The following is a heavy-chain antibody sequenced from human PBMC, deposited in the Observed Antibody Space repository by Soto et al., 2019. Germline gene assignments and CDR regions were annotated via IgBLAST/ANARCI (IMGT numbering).Heavy chain of an antibody. V-gene: IGHV4-31*03. CDR3: ARDRIVVVPAAMKPYYYYGMDV. J-gene: IGHJ6*02. CDR1: GGSISSGGYY. D-gene: IGHD2-2*01. CDR2: IYYSGST. Sequence: SETLSLTCTVSGGSISSGGYYWNWIRQHPGKGLEWIGYIYYSGSTYYNPSLKSRVTISIDTSKNQFSLKLSSVTAADTAVYYCARDRIVVVPAAMKPYYYYGMDVWGQGTTVTVSS.